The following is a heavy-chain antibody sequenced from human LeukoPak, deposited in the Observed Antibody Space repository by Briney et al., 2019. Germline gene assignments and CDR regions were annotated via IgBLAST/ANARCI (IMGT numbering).Heavy chain of an antibody. CDR1: GLIFSIYA. CDR3: ARGLFTGWTNYGF. Sequence: GGSLRLSCAASGLIFSIYAMHWVRQAPGKGLEWLAVISYEGSNKYYADSVKGRFTIYRATSKHRLYLQMDSVLTAGMGVYFCARGLFTGWTNYGFWGQGTLVTVSS. V-gene: IGHV3-30-3*01. J-gene: IGHJ4*02. CDR2: ISYEGSNK. D-gene: IGHD4-17*01.